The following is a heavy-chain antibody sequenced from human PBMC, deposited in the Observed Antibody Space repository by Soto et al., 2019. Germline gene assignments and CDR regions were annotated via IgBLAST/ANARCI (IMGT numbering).Heavy chain of an antibody. D-gene: IGHD3-16*02. CDR3: TFNYDYVWGSYRYNPSLFDY. CDR2: IKSKTDGGTT. Sequence: PGGSLRLSCAASGFTFSNAWMNWVRQAPGKGLEWVGRIKSKTDGGTTDYAAPVKGRFTISRDDSKNTLYLQMNSLKTEDTAVYYCTFNYDYVWGSYRYNPSLFDYWGQGTLVTVSS. V-gene: IGHV3-15*07. CDR1: GFTFSNAW. J-gene: IGHJ4*02.